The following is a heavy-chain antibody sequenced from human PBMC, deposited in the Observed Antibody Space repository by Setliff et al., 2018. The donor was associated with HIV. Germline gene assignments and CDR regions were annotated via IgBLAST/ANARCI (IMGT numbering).Heavy chain of an antibody. CDR3: ASGSPFDGFDM. V-gene: IGHV4-38-2*01. D-gene: IGHD1-26*01. CDR1: GYSIISDYY. J-gene: IGHJ3*02. Sequence: SETLSLTCAVSGYSIISDYYWGWIRQSPGKGLEWIGHIYTTGSTHYNPSLRSRVTISIDTSKSHFSLRLKSVTAADTALYYCASGSPFDGFDMWGQGTMVTVSS. CDR2: IYTTGST.